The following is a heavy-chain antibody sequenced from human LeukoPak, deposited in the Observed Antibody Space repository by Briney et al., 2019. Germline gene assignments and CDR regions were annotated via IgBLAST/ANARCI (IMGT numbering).Heavy chain of an antibody. CDR1: DFTFSSYT. CDR3: VKDCSGGSCYLRPDY. D-gene: IGHD2-15*01. CDR2: IGTRGDGI. Sequence: GGSLRLSCVASDFTFSSYTMIWVRQAPGKALEWVSVIGTRGDGIHYADSVKGRFTISRDDSKNTLYLQMNSLRAEDTAVYYCVKDCSGGSCYLRPDYWGQGILVTVSS. V-gene: IGHV3-23*01. J-gene: IGHJ4*02.